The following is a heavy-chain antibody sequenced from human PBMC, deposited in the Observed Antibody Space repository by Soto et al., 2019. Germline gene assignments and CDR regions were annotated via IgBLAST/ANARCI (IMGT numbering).Heavy chain of an antibody. J-gene: IGHJ4*02. CDR3: ARGPRVSSTGTGAH. D-gene: IGHD1-1*01. Sequence: GGSLRVSWTVSGLNFSAYWMHWVRQNTGKGLTWVSRISDDGSTATYADSVKGRFVISRDNAKNSLYLEMNTLRVDDSGLYYCARGPRVSSTGTGAHWGRGTLVTVSS. V-gene: IGHV3-74*01. CDR2: ISDDGSTA. CDR1: GLNFSAYW.